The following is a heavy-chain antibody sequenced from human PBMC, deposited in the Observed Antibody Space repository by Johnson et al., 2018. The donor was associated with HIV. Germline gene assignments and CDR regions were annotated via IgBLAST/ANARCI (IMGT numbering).Heavy chain of an antibody. CDR1: GFTLSRYD. D-gene: IGHD1-26*01. CDR2: INWNGGST. V-gene: IGHV3-20*04. Sequence: VQLVESRGGLVQPGGSLRLSCAASGFTLSRYDMHWVRQAPGKGLEWVSLINWNGGSTGYADSVKGRFNISRDNAKNSLFLQMNSLRAEDTALYYCARRGWELWTTQNAFDIWGQGTMVTVSS. J-gene: IGHJ3*02. CDR3: ARRGWELWTTQNAFDI.